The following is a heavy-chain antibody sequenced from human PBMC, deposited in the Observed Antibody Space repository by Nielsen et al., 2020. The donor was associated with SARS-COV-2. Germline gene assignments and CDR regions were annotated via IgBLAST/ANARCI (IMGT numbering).Heavy chain of an antibody. CDR3: ARGKQWLVPYFDY. CDR1: GGSISSYY. V-gene: IGHV4-59*08. Sequence: GSLRLSCTVSGGSISSYYWSWIRQPPGKGLEWIGYIYYSGSTNYNPSLKSRVTISVDTSKNQFSLKLSSVTAADTAVYYCARGKQWLVPYFDYWGQGTLVTVSS. J-gene: IGHJ4*02. D-gene: IGHD6-19*01. CDR2: IYYSGST.